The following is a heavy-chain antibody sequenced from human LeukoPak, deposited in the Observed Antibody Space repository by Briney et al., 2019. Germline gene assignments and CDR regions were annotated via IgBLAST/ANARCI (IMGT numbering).Heavy chain of an antibody. J-gene: IGHJ4*02. V-gene: IGHV3-48*01. D-gene: IGHD1-26*01. CDR1: GFTFSSYA. CDR2: ISSSGSTI. CDR3: AKGGGKGATDY. Sequence: PGGSLRLSCAASGFTFSSYAMSWVRQAPGKGLEWVSYISSSGSTIYYADSVKGRFTISRDNSRNTLYLQMNSLRAEDTAVYYCAKGGGKGATDYWGQGTLVTVSS.